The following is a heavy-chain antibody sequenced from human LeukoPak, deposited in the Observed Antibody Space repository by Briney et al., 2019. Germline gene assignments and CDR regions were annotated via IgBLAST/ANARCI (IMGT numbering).Heavy chain of an antibody. CDR2: ISSNGGST. D-gene: IGHD5-12*01. CDR3: ARRKSGYEDY. V-gene: IGHV3-64*01. CDR1: RFTFSSYA. J-gene: IGHJ4*02. Sequence: GGSLRLSCAASRFTFSSYAMHWVRQAPGKGLEYVSAISSNGGSTYYANSVKGRFTISRDNSKNTLYLQMGSLRAEDMAVYYCARRKSGYEDYWGQGTLVTVSS.